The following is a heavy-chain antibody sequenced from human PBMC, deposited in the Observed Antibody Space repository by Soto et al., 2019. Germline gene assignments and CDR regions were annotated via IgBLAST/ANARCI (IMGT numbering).Heavy chain of an antibody. CDR3: ARHIAVAGTRGFDY. D-gene: IGHD6-19*01. J-gene: IGHJ4*02. CDR1: SGSISSGHW. CDR2: IFQSGTT. Sequence: QVELQESGPGLVKTSGALSLTCAVSSGSISSGHWWSWVRQPPGEGLEWIGEIFQSGTTNYNPSVESRVIISMDKSKNQCSLEVISVTAADTAVYFCARHIAVAGTRGFDYWGQGTLVTVSS. V-gene: IGHV4-4*02.